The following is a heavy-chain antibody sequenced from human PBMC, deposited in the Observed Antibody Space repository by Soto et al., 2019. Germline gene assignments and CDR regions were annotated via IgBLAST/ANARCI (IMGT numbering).Heavy chain of an antibody. V-gene: IGHV1-69*01. D-gene: IGHD5-18*01. CDR3: ARDLGYNYGVYYGMDV. CDR2: IIPIFGTV. CDR1: GGTFSSYG. Sequence: QVQLVQSGAEVKKPGSSVKVSCKASGGTFSSYGLSWVRQAPGHGLEWVGGIIPIFGTVNYAQKFQGRVTISADASTSTAYIELSSLTSEDTAVYYCARDLGYNYGVYYGMDVWGRGTTVIVSS. J-gene: IGHJ6*02.